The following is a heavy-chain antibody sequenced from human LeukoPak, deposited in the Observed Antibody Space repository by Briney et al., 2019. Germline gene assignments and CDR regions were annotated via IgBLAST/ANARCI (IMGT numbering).Heavy chain of an antibody. D-gene: IGHD2-15*01. Sequence: GGSLRLSCAASGFTFSSYGMSWVRQAPGKGREWVSAISGSGGSTYYADSVKGRFTISRDNSKNTLYLQMNSLRSEDTAVYYCARGGGEDAFDTWGQGTMVTVSS. CDR1: GFTFSSYG. V-gene: IGHV3-23*01. CDR3: ARGGGEDAFDT. CDR2: ISGSGGST. J-gene: IGHJ3*02.